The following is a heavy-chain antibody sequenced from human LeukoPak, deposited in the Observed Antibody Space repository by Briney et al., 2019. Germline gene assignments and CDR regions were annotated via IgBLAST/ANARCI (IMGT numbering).Heavy chain of an antibody. Sequence: SETLSLTCAVYGGPFSGYSWRWIRQPPGKRLEWIGEINHSGSTNYNPSLESRVTISVDTSKNQFSLKLNSVTAADTAVYYCARRLDLWGRGTLVTVSS. CDR1: GGPFSGYS. CDR3: ARRLDL. J-gene: IGHJ2*01. V-gene: IGHV4-34*01. CDR2: INHSGST.